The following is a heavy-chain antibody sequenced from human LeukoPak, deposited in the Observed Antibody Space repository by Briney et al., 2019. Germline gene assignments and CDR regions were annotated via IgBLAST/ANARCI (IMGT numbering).Heavy chain of an antibody. CDR2: ISSSGSTI. CDR1: GFTFSSYE. CDR3: AELGITMIGGV. D-gene: IGHD3-10*02. Sequence: GGSLRLSCAASGFTFSSYEMNWVRQTPGKGLEWVSYISSSGSTIYYAESVKGRFTISRDNAKNSLYLQMNSLRAEDTAVYYCAELGITMIGGVWGKGTTVTVSS. J-gene: IGHJ6*04. V-gene: IGHV3-48*03.